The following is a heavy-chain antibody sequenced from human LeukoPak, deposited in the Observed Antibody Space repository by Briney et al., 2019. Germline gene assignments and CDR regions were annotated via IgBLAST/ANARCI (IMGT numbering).Heavy chain of an antibody. CDR1: GFTFSSHA. Sequence: GGSLRVSCAASGFTFSSHAMSWVRQAPGKGLEWVSAISASGDGIYRTDSVKGRFTMSRDNSKDTLYLQMNSLRADDTAVYYCAKTPGGAAGNRVFDHWGQGALVTVSS. V-gene: IGHV3-23*01. J-gene: IGHJ4*02. D-gene: IGHD6-13*01. CDR2: ISASGDGI. CDR3: AKTPGGAAGNRVFDH.